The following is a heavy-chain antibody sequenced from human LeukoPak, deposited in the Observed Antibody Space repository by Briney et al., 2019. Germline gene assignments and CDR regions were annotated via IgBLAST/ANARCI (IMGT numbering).Heavy chain of an antibody. CDR3: ARDEGDSSGLYYYYYYMDV. Sequence: PGGSLRLSCAASGFTFNTYGMSWVRQAPGKGLEWVSSISSSSSYIYYADSVKGRFTISRDNAKNSLYLQMNSLRAEDTAVYYCARDEGDSSGLYYYYYYMDVWGKGTTVTISS. V-gene: IGHV3-21*01. CDR1: GFTFNTYG. J-gene: IGHJ6*03. D-gene: IGHD3-22*01. CDR2: ISSSSSYI.